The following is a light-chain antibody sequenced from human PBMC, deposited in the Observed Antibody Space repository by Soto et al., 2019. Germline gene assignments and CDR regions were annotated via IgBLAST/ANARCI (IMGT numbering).Light chain of an antibody. CDR3: QSYDDSLSTYV. Sequence: QSALTQPPSVSGAPGQRVTISCTGSSSSIGAGYHVHWYQQLPGAAPKLLISVNNNRPSGVPDRFSGSRSGTSASLAIAGVQAEDEADYYCQSYDDSLSTYVFGTGTKVTVL. J-gene: IGLJ1*01. V-gene: IGLV1-40*01. CDR2: VNN. CDR1: SSSIGAGYH.